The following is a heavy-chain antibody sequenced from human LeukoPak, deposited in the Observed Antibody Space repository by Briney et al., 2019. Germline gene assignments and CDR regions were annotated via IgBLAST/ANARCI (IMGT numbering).Heavy chain of an antibody. CDR2: ISDSGST. CDR3: ARAEDYFGAFDI. Sequence: SETLSLTCTVSGGSISSNSWSWSWIRQPPGKGLEWIGYISDSGSTNYNPSLKSRLTISADTSKNRFSLKLNSVTAADTAVYYCARAEDYFGAFDIWGQGTMVTVSS. D-gene: IGHD2/OR15-2a*01. V-gene: IGHV4-59*01. J-gene: IGHJ3*02. CDR1: GGSISSNS.